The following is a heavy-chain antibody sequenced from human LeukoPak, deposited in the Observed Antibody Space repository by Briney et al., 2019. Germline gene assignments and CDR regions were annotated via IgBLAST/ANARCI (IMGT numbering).Heavy chain of an antibody. CDR1: GFSVSINY. V-gene: IGHV3-53*01. CDR2: IYGGGST. Sequence: GGSLRLSCAASGFSVSINYMSWVRQAPGKGLEWVSVIYGGGSTYYADSVKGRFTISRDNSKNSLYLQMNSLRADDTAVYYCARVVQASYYYYYGMDVWGQGTTVTVSS. J-gene: IGHJ6*02. CDR3: ARVVQASYYYYYGMDV.